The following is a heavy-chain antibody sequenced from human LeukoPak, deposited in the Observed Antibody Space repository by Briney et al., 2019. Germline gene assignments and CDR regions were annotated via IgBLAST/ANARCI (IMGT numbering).Heavy chain of an antibody. CDR3: ASAAPLWCGELPPVRYDY. V-gene: IGHV1-3*01. CDR1: GYTFTSYA. J-gene: IGHJ4*02. CDR2: INAGNGNT. Sequence: ASVKVSCKASGYTFTSYAMHWVRQAPGQRLEWMGWINAGNGNTKYSQKFQGRVTITRDTSASTAYMELSSLRSEDTAVYYCASAAPLWCGELPPVRYDYWGQGTLVTVSS. D-gene: IGHD3-10*01.